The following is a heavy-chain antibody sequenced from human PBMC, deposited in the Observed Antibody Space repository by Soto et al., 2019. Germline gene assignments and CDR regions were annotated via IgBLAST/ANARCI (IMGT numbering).Heavy chain of an antibody. J-gene: IGHJ4*02. CDR1: GDSVSSNSAA. V-gene: IGHV6-1*01. CDR3: AREPRGYCSGGSCPNGGLDY. CDR2: TYYRSKWYN. D-gene: IGHD2-15*01. Sequence: SQTLSLPCAISGDSVSSNSAACNFIRQSPSRGLELLGRTYYRSKWYNDYAVSVKSRITINPDTSKNRFSLQLNSVTPEDTAVYYCAREPRGYCSGGSCPNGGLDYWGQGTLVTVSS.